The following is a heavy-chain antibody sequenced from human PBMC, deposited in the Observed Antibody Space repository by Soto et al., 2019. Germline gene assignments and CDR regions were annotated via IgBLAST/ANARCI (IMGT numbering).Heavy chain of an antibody. D-gene: IGHD3-22*01. Sequence: GGSLRLSCAASAFTFNNYAMSWVRQAPGKGLEWVSGIGGSGRTTYYADSVKGRFTISRDNSNNTLFLQMNSLRAEDTAVFYCAKSRYSDSSGDFYDYWGQGTLVTVSS. CDR3: AKSRYSDSSGDFYDY. J-gene: IGHJ4*02. V-gene: IGHV3-23*01. CDR1: AFTFNNYA. CDR2: IGGSGRTT.